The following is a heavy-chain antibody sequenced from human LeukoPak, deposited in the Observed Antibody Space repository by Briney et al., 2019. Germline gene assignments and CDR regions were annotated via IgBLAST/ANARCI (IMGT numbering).Heavy chain of an antibody. D-gene: IGHD3-10*01. CDR3: ASTISVLWGVIRFFDY. CDR1: GFTFSNYI. Sequence: PGGSLRLSCAASGFTFSNYIMNWVRQAPGKGLEWVSSISSSSSSEYYAGSVKGRFTISRDNAKNSLYLQMNSLRAEDTAVYYCASTISVLWGVIRFFDYWGQGALVTVSS. J-gene: IGHJ4*02. V-gene: IGHV3-21*01. CDR2: ISSSSSSE.